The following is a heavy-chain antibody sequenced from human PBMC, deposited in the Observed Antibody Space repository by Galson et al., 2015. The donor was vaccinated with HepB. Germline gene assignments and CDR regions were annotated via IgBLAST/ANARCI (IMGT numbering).Heavy chain of an antibody. CDR3: VRSTPDSSGYYYAFDI. Sequence: SLRLSCAASGLTFSSTGMHWVRQGPGKGLEWVAVIWADGIHKYYADSVEGRFTFSRDNSKNTLYLQMNSLRAEDTAMYYCVRSTPDSSGYYYAFDIWGQGTMVTVSS. J-gene: IGHJ3*02. CDR1: GLTFSSTG. D-gene: IGHD3-22*01. V-gene: IGHV3-33*01. CDR2: IWADGIHK.